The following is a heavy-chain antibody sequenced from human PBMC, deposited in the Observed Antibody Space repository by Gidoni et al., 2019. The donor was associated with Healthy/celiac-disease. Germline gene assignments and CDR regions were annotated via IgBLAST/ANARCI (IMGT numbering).Heavy chain of an antibody. J-gene: IGHJ6*03. CDR3: AKFLTQGGPSGYTKAMDV. CDR2: ISWNSGSI. V-gene: IGHV3-9*01. Sequence: EVQLVESGGGLVQPGRSLRLSCAASGFTFDDYAMHWVRQAPGKGLEWVSGISWNSGSIGYADSVKGRFTISRDNAKNSLYLQMNSLRAEDTALYYCAKFLTQGGPSGYTKAMDVWGKGTTVTVSS. D-gene: IGHD3-22*01. CDR1: GFTFDDYA.